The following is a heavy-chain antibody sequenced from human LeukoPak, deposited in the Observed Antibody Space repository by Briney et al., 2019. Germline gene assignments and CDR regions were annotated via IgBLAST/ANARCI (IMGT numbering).Heavy chain of an antibody. CDR1: GGSISGYY. CDR2: IYHSGST. J-gene: IGHJ4*02. V-gene: IGHV4-59*12. CDR3: ARELDAHFDY. Sequence: SETLSLTCTVSGGSISGYYWSWIRQPPGKGLEWIGYIYHSGSTYYNPSLKSRVTISVDRSKNQFSLKLSSVTAADTAVYYCARELDAHFDYWGQGTLVTVSS. D-gene: IGHD2-2*03.